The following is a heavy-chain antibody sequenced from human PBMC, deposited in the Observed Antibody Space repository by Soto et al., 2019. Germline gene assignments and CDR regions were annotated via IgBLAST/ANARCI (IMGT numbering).Heavy chain of an antibody. CDR2: IIPILSTA. CDR1: GGTFSSYA. V-gene: IGHV1-69*11. Sequence: QVQLVQSGAEVKKPGSSVKVSCKASGGTFSSYAISWVRQAPGQGLEWMGTIIPILSTANYAQKFQGRVTNTADESTSTAYMELISLRSEDTAVYFCARDDPRFVVVTVDAFDIWGQGTMVTVSS. CDR3: ARDDPRFVVVTVDAFDI. J-gene: IGHJ3*02. D-gene: IGHD2-21*02.